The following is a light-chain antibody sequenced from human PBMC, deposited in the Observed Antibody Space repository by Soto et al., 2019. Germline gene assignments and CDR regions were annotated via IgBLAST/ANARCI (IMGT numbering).Light chain of an antibody. V-gene: IGKV3-20*01. CDR2: GAS. CDR3: QQYGRT. CDR1: QSVSNNY. J-gene: IGKJ2*01. Sequence: EIVLTQSPGTLSLSPGERATLSCRASQSVSNNYLAWYQQKPGQAPRLLIFGASTRATGIPDRFRGSGSGTDFTLTINRLEPEDLAVYYCQQYGRTFGQGTKVDIK.